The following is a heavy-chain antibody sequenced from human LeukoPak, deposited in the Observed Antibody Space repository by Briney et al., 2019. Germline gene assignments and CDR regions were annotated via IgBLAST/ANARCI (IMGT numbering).Heavy chain of an antibody. J-gene: IGHJ4*02. CDR2: IYPGDSDT. D-gene: IGHD2-21*02. CDR3: ARMPSDAVTAIPFDY. CDR1: GYSFNNYW. V-gene: IGHV5-51*01. Sequence: KCGESLKISCKGSGYSFNNYWIVWVRQMPGKGLEWMGIIYPGDSDTRYTPSFQGQVTMSADKSINATYLQWSSLEASDTAMYYCARMPSDAVTAIPFDYWGQGTLVTVSS.